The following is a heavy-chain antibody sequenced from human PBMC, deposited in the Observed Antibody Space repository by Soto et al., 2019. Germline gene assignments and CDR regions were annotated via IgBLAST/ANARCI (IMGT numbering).Heavy chain of an antibody. D-gene: IGHD3-16*01. CDR3: ARAGGSDYVHGMDV. Sequence: QVQVVQSGAEVKKPGASVKVSCKASGYTFTGYHMHWVRQAPGQGLEWMGWINRYSGGTKYSQRFQGRGTMTRDTSISTAYMELSRLRSDDTAVYFCARAGGSDYVHGMDVWGQGTTVTVSS. V-gene: IGHV1-2*02. J-gene: IGHJ6*02. CDR2: INRYSGGT. CDR1: GYTFTGYH.